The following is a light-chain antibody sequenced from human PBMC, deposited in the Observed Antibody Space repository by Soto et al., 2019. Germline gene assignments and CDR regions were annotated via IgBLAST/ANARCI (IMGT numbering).Light chain of an antibody. CDR1: QRVYTSY. V-gene: IGKV3-20*01. CDR3: QQYGGSPPYT. CDR2: GAS. Sequence: EIVLTQSPGTLSLSPGARVTLSCRASQRVYTSYLAWYQQKPGQAPRLLIFGASSRATGTPHWFIGSGSGTDFTLTISRLEPEDFSVYYCQQYGGSPPYTFGQGTKLEIK. J-gene: IGKJ2*01.